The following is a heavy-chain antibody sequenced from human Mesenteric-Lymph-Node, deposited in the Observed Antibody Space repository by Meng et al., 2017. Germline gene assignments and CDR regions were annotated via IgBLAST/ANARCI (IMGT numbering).Heavy chain of an antibody. D-gene: IGHD3-10*01. CDR1: GYTLTELS. CDR2: FDPEDGET. CDR3: AREFPGRGEVLAQDAFDI. V-gene: IGHV1-24*01. Sequence: ASVKVSCKVSGYTLTELSMHWVRQAPGKGLEWMGGFDPEDGETIYAQKFQGRVTMTEDTSTDTAYMELSSLRSEDTAVYYCAREFPGRGEVLAQDAFDIWGQGTMVTVSS. J-gene: IGHJ3*02.